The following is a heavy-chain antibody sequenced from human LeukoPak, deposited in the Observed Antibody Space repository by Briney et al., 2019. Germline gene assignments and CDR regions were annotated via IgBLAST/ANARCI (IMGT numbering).Heavy chain of an antibody. Sequence: ASVKVSCKASGGTFSSYAISWVRQAPGQGLEWMGRIIPIFGIANYAQKFQGRVTITADKSTSTAYMELSSLRSEDTAVYYCARGSRIQLWLGYFHYWGQGTLVTVSS. D-gene: IGHD5-18*01. CDR1: GGTFSSYA. V-gene: IGHV1-69*04. J-gene: IGHJ4*02. CDR3: ARGSRIQLWLGYFHY. CDR2: IIPIFGIA.